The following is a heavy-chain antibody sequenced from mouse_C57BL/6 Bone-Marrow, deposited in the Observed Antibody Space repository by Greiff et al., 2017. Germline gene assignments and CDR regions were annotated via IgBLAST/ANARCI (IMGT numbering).Heavy chain of an antibody. D-gene: IGHD4-1*02. J-gene: IGHJ4*01. V-gene: IGHV5-12*01. CDR1: GFTFSDYY. Sequence: EVKLMESGGGLVQPGGSLKLSCAASGFTFSDYYMYWVRQTPEKRLEWVAYISNGGGSTYYPDTVKGRFTISRDNAKNTLYLQMRRLKSEDTAMYYCARHQLFSAMDYWGQGTSVTVSS. CDR2: ISNGGGST. CDR3: ARHQLFSAMDY.